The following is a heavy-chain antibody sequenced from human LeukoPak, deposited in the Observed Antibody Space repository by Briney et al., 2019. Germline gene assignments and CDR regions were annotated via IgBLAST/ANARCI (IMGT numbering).Heavy chain of an antibody. J-gene: IGHJ4*02. D-gene: IGHD3-10*01. Sequence: EASVKLSCKASGYTFTGYYMHWVRQAPGQGLEWMGWINPNSGGTNYAQKFQGRVTMTRDTSISTAYMELSRLRSDDTAVYYCAAATMVRGVDTIDYWGQGTLVTVSS. CDR1: GYTFTGYY. V-gene: IGHV1-2*02. CDR2: INPNSGGT. CDR3: AAATMVRGVDTIDY.